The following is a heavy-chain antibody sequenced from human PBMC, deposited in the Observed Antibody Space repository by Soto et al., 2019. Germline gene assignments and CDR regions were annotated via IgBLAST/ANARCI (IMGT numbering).Heavy chain of an antibody. CDR3: ATALYSSSWNYYYGMDV. CDR2: IDPSDSYT. J-gene: IGHJ6*02. Sequence: PGESLKISCKGSGYSFTSCWISWVRQMPGKGLEWMGRIDPSDSYTNYSPSFQGHVTISADKSISTAYLQWSSLKASDTAMYYCATALYSSSWNYYYGMDVWGQGTTVTVSS. V-gene: IGHV5-10-1*01. D-gene: IGHD6-13*01. CDR1: GYSFTSCW.